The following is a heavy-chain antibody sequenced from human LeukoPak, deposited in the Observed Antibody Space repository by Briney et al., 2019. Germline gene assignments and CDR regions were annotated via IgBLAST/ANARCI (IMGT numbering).Heavy chain of an antibody. D-gene: IGHD2-15*01. CDR3: AGGYCSGGSCYDFDY. CDR1: GYTFTGYY. V-gene: IGHV1-2*02. J-gene: IGHJ4*02. CDR2: INPNSGGT. Sequence: ASVKVSCKASGYTFTGYYMHWVRQAPGQGLEWMVWINPNSGGTNYAQRFQGRVTMTRDTSISTAYMELSRLRSDDTAVYYCAGGYCSGGSCYDFDYWGQGTLVTVSS.